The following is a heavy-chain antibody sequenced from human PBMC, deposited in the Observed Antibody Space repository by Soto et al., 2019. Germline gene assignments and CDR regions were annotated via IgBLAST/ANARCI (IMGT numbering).Heavy chain of an antibody. CDR2: ISTSSIYI. Sequence: EVQLVESGGGLVKPGGSLRLSCAAYGFTFSSYSMNWVRQAPGKGLEWVSSISTSSIYIYYADSVKGRFTISRDNAKNSLYLQMNSLRAEDTAVYYCANHEAADTFSDYYGMNVWGQGTTVTVSS. CDR1: GFTFSSYS. V-gene: IGHV3-21*01. D-gene: IGHD6-13*01. CDR3: ANHEAADTFSDYYGMNV. J-gene: IGHJ6*02.